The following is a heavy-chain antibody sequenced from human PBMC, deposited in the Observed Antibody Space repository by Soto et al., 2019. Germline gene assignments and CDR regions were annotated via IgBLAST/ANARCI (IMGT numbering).Heavy chain of an antibody. CDR1: GFSFTNYG. D-gene: IGHD1-1*01. CDR2: ISAYNGNT. J-gene: IGHJ5*02. Sequence: QVQLVQSGAEVKKPGASVKVSCKASGFSFTNYGFSWVRQAPGQGLEWMGWISAYNGNTNYAQNLQGRVTMTPETSTSTAYKELRSLTSDDTAVYYCASRPRTGTGIGWFDPWGQGTLVTVSS. V-gene: IGHV1-18*01. CDR3: ASRPRTGTGIGWFDP.